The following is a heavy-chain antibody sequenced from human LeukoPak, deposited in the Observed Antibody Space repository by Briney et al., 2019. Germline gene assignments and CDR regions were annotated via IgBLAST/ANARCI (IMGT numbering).Heavy chain of an antibody. Sequence: GGALRLSCAASGFAFSVYEMYWVRQAPGKGLEWVSYISSSGGTRYYADSVKGRFTISRDNAKNSLYLQMNSLRAEDTAVYYCATLTVASSFDYWGQGTLVTVSS. CDR2: ISSSGGTR. D-gene: IGHD6-19*01. CDR1: GFAFSVYE. J-gene: IGHJ4*02. CDR3: ATLTVASSFDY. V-gene: IGHV3-48*03.